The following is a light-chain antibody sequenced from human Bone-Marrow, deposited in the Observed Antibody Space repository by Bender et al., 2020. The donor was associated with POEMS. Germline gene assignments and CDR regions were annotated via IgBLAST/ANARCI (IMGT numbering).Light chain of an antibody. CDR1: DLGDKY. CDR3: QAWDTYSVI. Sequence: SYEVTQPPSVSVSPGQTASITCSGDDLGDKYVAWYQQKPGQSPVLVIYQDTKRPSGIPERFSGSNSGNTATLTISGTQAMDEADYYCQAWDTYSVIFGGGTEVTVL. V-gene: IGLV3-1*01. CDR2: QDT. J-gene: IGLJ2*01.